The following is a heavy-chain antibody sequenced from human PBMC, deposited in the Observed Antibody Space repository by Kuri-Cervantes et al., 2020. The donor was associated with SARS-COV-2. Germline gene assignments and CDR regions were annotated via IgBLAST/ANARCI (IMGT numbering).Heavy chain of an antibody. CDR1: GFTFSSYT. V-gene: IGHV3-21*01. CDR2: ISGSRSYI. CDR3: ARDSRFLEWLLDTYYYYMDV. J-gene: IGHJ6*03. D-gene: IGHD3-3*01. Sequence: GGSLRLSCVASGFTFSSYTLTWVRQAPGKALEWVSSISGSRSYIYYADSVKGRFTISRDNAKNSLYLQMNSLRAEDTAVYYCARDSRFLEWLLDTYYYYMDVWGKGTTVTVSS.